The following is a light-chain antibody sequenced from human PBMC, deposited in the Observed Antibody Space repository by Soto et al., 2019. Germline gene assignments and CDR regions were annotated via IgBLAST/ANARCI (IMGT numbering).Light chain of an antibody. CDR1: QSVSSY. CDR3: QQRSNWPPFS. V-gene: IGKV3-11*01. CDR2: DAS. Sequence: EIVLTQSPATLSLSPGERATLSCRASQSVSSYFVWYQQKPGQAPRLLIYDASTRATGVPARFSGSGSGTDFTLTISSLDPEDFAVYYCQQRSNWPPFSFGPGTTVDIK. J-gene: IGKJ3*01.